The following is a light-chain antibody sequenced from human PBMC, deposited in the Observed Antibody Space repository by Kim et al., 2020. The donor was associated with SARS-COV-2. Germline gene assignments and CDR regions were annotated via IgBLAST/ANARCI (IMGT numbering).Light chain of an antibody. CDR3: QKYSIGPRT. CDR2: GAS. J-gene: IGKJ1*01. Sequence: SSLSASVGDRVTITCRASQGISNYLAWYQQKPGKVPKLLIYGASALQPGVPSRFSGSGSGTDFTLTISSLQPEDVATYYCQKYSIGPRTFGQGTKVEIK. CDR1: QGISNY. V-gene: IGKV1-27*01.